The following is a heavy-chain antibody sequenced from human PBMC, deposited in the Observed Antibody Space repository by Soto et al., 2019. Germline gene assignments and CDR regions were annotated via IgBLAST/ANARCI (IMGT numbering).Heavy chain of an antibody. V-gene: IGHV3-66*01. J-gene: IGHJ4*02. CDR1: RFTVSGIY. CDR2: LYSDDTT. D-gene: IGHD6-13*01. Sequence: GGSLRLSCAASRFTVSGIYMTWVRQAPGKGLEWISLLYSDDTTFYADSVKGRFTISRDNSRNTLFLQMNSLTVEDTALYFCARVETLTAGVHYWGQGTLVNVSS. CDR3: ARVETLTAGVHY.